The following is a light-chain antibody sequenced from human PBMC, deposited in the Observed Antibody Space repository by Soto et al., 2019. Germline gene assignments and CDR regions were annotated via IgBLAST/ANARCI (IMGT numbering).Light chain of an antibody. J-gene: IGKJ2*01. Sequence: EIVLTQSPATLSLSPGERATISCRASQSVSNSLVWFQQKPGQAPKLLIYVASTMATDIPARFSGSGSGTDFTPTISSLQPEDLAFYYSQQHRTWPRTFGQGTKLEIK. CDR2: VAS. V-gene: IGKV3-11*01. CDR3: QQHRTWPRT. CDR1: QSVSNS.